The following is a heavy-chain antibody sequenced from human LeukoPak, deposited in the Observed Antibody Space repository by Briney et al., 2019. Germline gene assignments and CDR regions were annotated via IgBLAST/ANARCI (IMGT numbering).Heavy chain of an antibody. CDR3: ATSRYYYDSSGYYNGAAFDI. V-gene: IGHV4-38-2*01. D-gene: IGHD3-22*01. J-gene: IGHJ3*02. CDR1: GYSISSGYH. Sequence: SETLSLTCAVSGYSISSGYHWAWIRQPPGKGLEWIGSIYYSGSTYYNPSLKSRVTISVDTSKNQFSLKLSSVTAADTAVYYCATSRYYYDSSGYYNGAAFDIWGQGTMVTVSS. CDR2: IYYSGST.